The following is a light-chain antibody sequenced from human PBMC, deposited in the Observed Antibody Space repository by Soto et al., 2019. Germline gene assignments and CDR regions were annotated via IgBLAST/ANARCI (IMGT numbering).Light chain of an antibody. V-gene: IGLV2-14*01. CDR2: EVS. Sequence: QSALTQPASVSGSRGQSITISCTGTSSDVGAYGYVSWYQQHPGKAPKLMIYEVSYRPSGVSNRFSGSKSGNAASLTISGLQAEDEADYYCSSYTTSSTVVFGGGTKVTVL. J-gene: IGLJ2*01. CDR3: SSYTTSSTVV. CDR1: SSDVGAYGY.